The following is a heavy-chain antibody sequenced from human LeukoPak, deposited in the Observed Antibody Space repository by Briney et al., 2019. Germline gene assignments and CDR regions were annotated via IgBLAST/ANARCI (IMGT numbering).Heavy chain of an antibody. V-gene: IGHV4-39*01. Sequence: SETLSLTCTVSGGSISSSSYSWGWIRQPPGKGLEWIGSIYYSGSTYYNPSLKSRVTISVDTSKNQFSLKLSSVTAADTAVYYCARQDREQWLPFDYWGQGTLVTVSS. CDR3: ARQDREQWLPFDY. CDR2: IYYSGST. J-gene: IGHJ4*02. D-gene: IGHD6-19*01. CDR1: GGSISSSSYS.